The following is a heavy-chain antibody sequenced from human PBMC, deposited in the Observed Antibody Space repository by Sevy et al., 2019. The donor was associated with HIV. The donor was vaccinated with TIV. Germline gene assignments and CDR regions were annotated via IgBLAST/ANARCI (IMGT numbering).Heavy chain of an antibody. Sequence: GGSLRLSCAASGFSFSSYEMNWVRQAPGKGLEWLSYISNSVISVYYSDSVRGRFIISRGNARNSLYLQMNSLRADDTAVYDSARDLPPSATTVAHFDCWGQGTLVTVSS. V-gene: IGHV3-48*03. J-gene: IGHJ4*02. D-gene: IGHD4-17*01. CDR3: ARDLPPSATTVAHFDC. CDR1: GFSFSSYE. CDR2: ISNSVISV.